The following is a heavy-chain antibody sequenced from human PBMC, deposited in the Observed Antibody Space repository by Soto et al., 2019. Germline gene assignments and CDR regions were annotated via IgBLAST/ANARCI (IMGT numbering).Heavy chain of an antibody. CDR2: VSTNGAT. Sequence: WETLSLTCTVSDDFISSYYWNWIRQPAGKGLEWIGRVSTNGATNYNPSLEGRVTMSVDTSKNQFSLKLTSVTAADTAVYFCARADYEILTGSYAMDVWGQGTTVTVSS. CDR3: ARADYEILTGSYAMDV. D-gene: IGHD3-9*01. J-gene: IGHJ6*02. CDR1: DDFISSYY. V-gene: IGHV4-4*07.